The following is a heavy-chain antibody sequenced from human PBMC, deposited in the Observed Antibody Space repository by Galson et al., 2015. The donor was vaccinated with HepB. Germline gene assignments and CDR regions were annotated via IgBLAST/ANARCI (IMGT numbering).Heavy chain of an antibody. D-gene: IGHD3-10*01. CDR1: GGSFSGYY. Sequence: SETLSLTCAVYGGSFSGYYWSWIRQPPGKGLEWIGEINHSGSTNYNPSLKSRVTISVDTSKNQFSLKLSSVTAADTAVYYCARGLITMVRGVIGYYYYYGMDVWGQGTTVTVSS. J-gene: IGHJ6*02. V-gene: IGHV4-34*01. CDR3: ARGLITMVRGVIGYYYYYGMDV. CDR2: INHSGST.